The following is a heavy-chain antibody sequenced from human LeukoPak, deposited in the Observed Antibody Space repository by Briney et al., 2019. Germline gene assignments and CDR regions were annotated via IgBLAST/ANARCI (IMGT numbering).Heavy chain of an antibody. D-gene: IGHD3-22*01. CDR1: GYTFTAHH. CDR2: INGNGADT. J-gene: IGHJ4*02. CDR3: ARGSPPRRNYDSRGYYSYYFDY. Sequence: ASVKVSCKSSGYTFTAHHIHWVRQAPGQGLEWMGCINGNGADTHYEQKFQGGVIMTREDSTNTAYMDLSSLGSDDTATYYCARGSPPRRNYDSRGYYSYYFDYWGQGTLVTVSS. V-gene: IGHV1-2*02.